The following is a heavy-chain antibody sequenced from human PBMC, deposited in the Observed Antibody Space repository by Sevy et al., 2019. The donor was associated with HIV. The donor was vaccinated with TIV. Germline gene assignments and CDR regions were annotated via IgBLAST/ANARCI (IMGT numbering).Heavy chain of an antibody. V-gene: IGHV3-21*01. D-gene: IGHD3-3*01. Sequence: GGFLRLSCAASGFTFSSYSMNWVRQAPGKGLEWVSSISSSSSYIYYADSVKGRFTISRDNAKNSLYLQMNSLRAEDTAVYYCASRYDFWSGYYRPFDYWGQGTLVTVSS. CDR1: GFTFSSYS. J-gene: IGHJ4*02. CDR2: ISSSSSYI. CDR3: ASRYDFWSGYYRPFDY.